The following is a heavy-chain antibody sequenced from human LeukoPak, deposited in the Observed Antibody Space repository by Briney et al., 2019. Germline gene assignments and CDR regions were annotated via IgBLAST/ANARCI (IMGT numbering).Heavy chain of an antibody. CDR1: EGTFSSYA. Sequence: GASVKVSCKASEGTFSSYAISWVRQAPGQGLEWMGWINPNSGGTNYAQKFQGWVTMTRDTSISTAYMELSRLRSDDTAVYYCARAVDSSGYYRPLVYYGMDVWGQGTTVTVSS. CDR2: INPNSGGT. CDR3: ARAVDSSGYYRPLVYYGMDV. D-gene: IGHD3-22*01. J-gene: IGHJ6*02. V-gene: IGHV1-2*04.